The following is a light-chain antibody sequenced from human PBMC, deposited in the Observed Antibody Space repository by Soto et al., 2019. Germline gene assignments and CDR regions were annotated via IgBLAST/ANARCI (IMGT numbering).Light chain of an antibody. Sequence: EIVLTQSPATLSLSPGERATLSCRASQSVGSSLAWYQHKPGQAPRLLIYDASNRATGTPARFGGSGSGTDFALTISSLEPDDFAVYYCQQRANWPLELTFGGGTKVEIK. CDR1: QSVGSS. V-gene: IGKV3-11*01. J-gene: IGKJ4*01. CDR2: DAS. CDR3: QQRANWPLELT.